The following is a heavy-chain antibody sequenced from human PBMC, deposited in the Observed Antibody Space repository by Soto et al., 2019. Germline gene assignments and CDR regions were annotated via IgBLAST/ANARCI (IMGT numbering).Heavy chain of an antibody. CDR3: ARDRSRDSSSWYDP. J-gene: IGHJ5*02. CDR1: GFTFSSYW. D-gene: IGHD6-13*01. CDR2: IKQDGSEK. V-gene: IGHV3-7*03. Sequence: GGSLRLSGAASGFTFSSYWMSWVRQAPGKGLEWVANIKQDGSEKYYVDSVKGRFTISRDNAKNSLYLQMNSLRAEDTAVYYCARDRSRDSSSWYDPCLGQGTLVPVSS.